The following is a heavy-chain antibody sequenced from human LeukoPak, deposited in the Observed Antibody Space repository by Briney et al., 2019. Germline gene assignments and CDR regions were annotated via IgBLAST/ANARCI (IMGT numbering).Heavy chain of an antibody. CDR2: ISGDGVSP. CDR3: AKDPDIVVVQVG. J-gene: IGHJ4*02. Sequence: GGSLRLSCAASGFTFNNYALAWVRQTPEKGLECVSAISGDGVSPYYVDSVRGRFTISRDISKNTLYLQMNSLRAEDTAVYYCAKDPDIVVVQVGGGQGTLVTVSS. CDR1: GFTFNNYA. V-gene: IGHV3-23*01. D-gene: IGHD2-2*01.